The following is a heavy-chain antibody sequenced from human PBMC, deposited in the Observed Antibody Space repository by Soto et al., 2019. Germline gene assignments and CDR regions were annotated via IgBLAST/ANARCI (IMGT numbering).Heavy chain of an antibody. CDR1: GGSISSYY. D-gene: IGHD6-13*01. V-gene: IGHV4-59*01. Sequence: SETLSLTCTVSGGSISSYYWSWIRQPPGKGLEWIGYIYYSGSTNYNPSLKSRVTISVDTSKNQFSLKLSSVTAADTAVYYCARFAWGSSWYYFEYWGQGTLVTVSS. CDR2: IYYSGST. CDR3: ARFAWGSSWYYFEY. J-gene: IGHJ4*02.